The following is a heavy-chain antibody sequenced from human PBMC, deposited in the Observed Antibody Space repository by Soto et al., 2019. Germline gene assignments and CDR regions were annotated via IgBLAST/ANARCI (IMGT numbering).Heavy chain of an antibody. Sequence: EVQLLESGGGLVQPGGSLRLSCATSGFTFSSYAMTWVRQAPGKGLEWVSSISGSGGATYYADSVKGRFTISRDNSKNTLYLQMDSLRAEDTAIYYCAKDLRTWYFDLWGRGTLVTVSS. CDR1: GFTFSSYA. CDR3: AKDLRTWYFDL. CDR2: ISGSGGAT. J-gene: IGHJ2*01. V-gene: IGHV3-23*01.